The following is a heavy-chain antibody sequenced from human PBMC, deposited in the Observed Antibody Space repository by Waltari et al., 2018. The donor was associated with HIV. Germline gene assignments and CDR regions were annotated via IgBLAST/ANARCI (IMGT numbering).Heavy chain of an antibody. D-gene: IGHD6-19*01. V-gene: IGHV1-2*02. CDR3: ARPVAATFYFDY. CDR1: GYSFTAYY. Sequence: QVQLVQSGAEVKKPGAAVKVSCKTSGYSFTAYYMHWVQQAPGPGLEWRGVDNPNTVCTNSPQMFQCRVTMTWDTSISTIYMALNRLTSDDTAIYYCARPVAATFYFDYWGQGTLVTVSS. CDR2: DNPNTVCT. J-gene: IGHJ4*02.